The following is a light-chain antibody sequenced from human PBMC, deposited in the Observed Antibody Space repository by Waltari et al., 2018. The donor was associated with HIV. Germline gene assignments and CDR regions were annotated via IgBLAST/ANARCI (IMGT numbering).Light chain of an antibody. V-gene: IGLV1-44*01. CDR3: ATWDDSLNGPV. CDR1: RSNIGRYT. CDR2: SNS. Sequence: QSVLTQPPSASGTPGQRVTISCSGSRSNIGRYTVHWFQHLPATAPKHLRSSNSPRSSGVPDGFSCAKSGTSASLSISGVHSEDEADYYCATWDDSLNGPVFGGGTKLTV. J-gene: IGLJ2*01.